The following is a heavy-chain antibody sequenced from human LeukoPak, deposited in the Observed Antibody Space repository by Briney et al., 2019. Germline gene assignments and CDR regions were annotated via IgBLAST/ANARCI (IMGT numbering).Heavy chain of an antibody. J-gene: IGHJ5*02. Sequence: PGRSLILSCAADGSTFSSYGIHCVRQAPGKGLEWVAFISYDGSNKYYADSVKGRFTVSRDNSKNTLYLQMNSLRAEDTAVYYCAKGKQEVAAWGQGTLVTVSS. CDR3: AKGKQEVAA. D-gene: IGHD2-15*01. CDR2: ISYDGSNK. CDR1: GSTFSSYG. V-gene: IGHV3-30*18.